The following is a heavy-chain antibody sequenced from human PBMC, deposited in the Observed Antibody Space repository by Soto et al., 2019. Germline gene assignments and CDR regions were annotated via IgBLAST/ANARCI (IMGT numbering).Heavy chain of an antibody. CDR1: GYAFNNFG. Sequence: QVQLVQSGAEVKKPGASVRVSCKTSGYAFNNFGISWVRQAPGQGLEWLGWIFAYNGQRNYPQRFQDRVNVTTDTSPGTAYMELRSLRYDDTAFYYCARVSATTFSGGDVIRGGEDDGGQGPQVTVSS. CDR2: IFAYNGQR. CDR3: ARVSATTFSGGDVIRGGEDD. D-gene: IGHD2-21*01. J-gene: IGHJ4*02. V-gene: IGHV1-18*01.